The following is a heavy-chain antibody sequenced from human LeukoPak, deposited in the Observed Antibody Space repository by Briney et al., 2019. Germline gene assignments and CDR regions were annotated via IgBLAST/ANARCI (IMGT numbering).Heavy chain of an antibody. Sequence: ASVKVSCKASGGTFSSYAISWVRQAPGQGLEWMGGTIPIFGTADYAQKFQGRVTITADKSTSTAYMELSSLRSEDTAVYYCARGPEGYYYYYYMDVWGKGTTLTVSS. CDR1: GGTFSSYA. V-gene: IGHV1-69*06. CDR2: TIPIFGTA. CDR3: ARGPEGYYYYYYMDV. J-gene: IGHJ6*03.